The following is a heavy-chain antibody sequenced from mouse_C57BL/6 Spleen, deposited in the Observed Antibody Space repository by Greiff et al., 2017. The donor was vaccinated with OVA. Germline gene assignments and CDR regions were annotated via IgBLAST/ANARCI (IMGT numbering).Heavy chain of an antibody. V-gene: IGHV3-6*01. CDR3: ARGLRLQCAMDY. D-gene: IGHD3-2*02. CDR1: GYSITSGYY. Sequence: EVQLVESGPGLVKPSQSLSLTCSVTGYSITSGYYWNWIRQFPGNKLEWMGYISYDGSNNYNPSLKNRISITRDTSKNQFFLKLNSVTTEDTATYYCARGLRLQCAMDYWGQGTSVTVAS. CDR2: ISYDGSN. J-gene: IGHJ4*01.